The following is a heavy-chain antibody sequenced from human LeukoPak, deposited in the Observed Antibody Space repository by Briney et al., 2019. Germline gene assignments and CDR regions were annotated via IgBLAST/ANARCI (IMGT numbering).Heavy chain of an antibody. Sequence: PGGSLRLSCATSGFTFSSYAMSWLRQGPGKGLEWVSSLSGSDRTTYYADSVKGRFTISRDNSKNTLYLQMSSLRGEDTAVYYCAKARCSNSDCYMPDWWGQGTLVTVSS. CDR2: LSGSDRTT. CDR1: GFTFSSYA. J-gene: IGHJ4*02. D-gene: IGHD2-2*02. CDR3: AKARCSNSDCYMPDW. V-gene: IGHV3-23*01.